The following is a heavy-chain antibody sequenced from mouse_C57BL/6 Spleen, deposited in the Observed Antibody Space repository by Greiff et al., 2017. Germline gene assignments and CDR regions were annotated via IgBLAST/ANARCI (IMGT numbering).Heavy chain of an antibody. D-gene: IGHD1-1*01. V-gene: IGHV1-72*01. CDR1: GSTFTSSW. CDR2: INPISGGT. CDR3: AREGSSLYYFDY. Sequence: QVQLQQPGAELVKPGASVKLSCKASGSTFTSSWMHWLKQRPGRGLGWIGRINPISGGTKYNEKFKSKATLTVDKPSSTAYMQLSSLTSEDSAVYYCAREGSSLYYFDYWGQGTTLTVSS. J-gene: IGHJ2*01.